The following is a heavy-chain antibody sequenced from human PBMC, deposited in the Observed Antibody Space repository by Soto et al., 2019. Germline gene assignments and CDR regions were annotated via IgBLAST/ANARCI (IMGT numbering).Heavy chain of an antibody. CDR2: IYPGDSDT. D-gene: IGHD6-6*01. CDR3: ARVGLSSSSSFDY. J-gene: IGHJ4*02. CDR1: GYSFTDYW. V-gene: IGHV5-51*01. Sequence: EVQLVQSGAEVTKPGESLKISCKASGYSFTDYWIGWVRQMPGKGLEWMGIIYPGDSDTKYSPSFQGQVTMSADKSISTAYLQWNSLKASDTAMYYCARVGLSSSSSFDYWGQGTLVTVSS.